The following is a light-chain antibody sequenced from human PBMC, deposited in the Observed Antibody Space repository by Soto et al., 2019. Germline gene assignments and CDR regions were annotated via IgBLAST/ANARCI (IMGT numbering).Light chain of an antibody. Sequence: DLQMTQSPSTLSASVAERVPISCRANESISSLLAWYQQKAGTAPKLLIYDASSLESGVPSRFRGSGSGTEFALTISSLQPDDFATYYCQQYNTYLWTFGQGTKVDIK. V-gene: IGKV1-5*01. CDR3: QQYNTYLWT. CDR1: ESISSL. J-gene: IGKJ1*01. CDR2: DAS.